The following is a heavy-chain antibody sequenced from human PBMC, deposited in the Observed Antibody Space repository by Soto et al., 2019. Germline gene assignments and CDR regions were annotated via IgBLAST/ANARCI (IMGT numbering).Heavy chain of an antibody. CDR2: IYYSGST. CDR1: GGSISSGGYY. J-gene: IGHJ6*02. D-gene: IGHD1-1*01. Sequence: SETLSLTCTVSGGSISSGGYYWSWIRQHPGKGLEWIGYIYYSGSTYYNPSLKSRVTISVDTSKNQFSLKLSSVTAADTAVYYCARDTDLRGTAASMDVWGQGTTVTVSS. CDR3: ARDTDLRGTAASMDV. V-gene: IGHV4-31*03.